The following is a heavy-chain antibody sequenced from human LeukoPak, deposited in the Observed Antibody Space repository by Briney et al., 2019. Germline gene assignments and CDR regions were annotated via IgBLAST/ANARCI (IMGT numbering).Heavy chain of an antibody. CDR3: ARQHPLARGQALDF. J-gene: IGHJ3*01. V-gene: IGHV4-59*08. CDR2: MYYSGTT. CDR1: GGSISSHY. Sequence: PSETLSLTCTVSGGSISSHYWSWLRQPPGKGLEWIGYMYYSGTTNYNPSLKSRVTISVDTSKNQFSLRLSSVTAADTAVYYCARQHPLARGQALDFWSQGTMVTVSS. D-gene: IGHD6-6*01.